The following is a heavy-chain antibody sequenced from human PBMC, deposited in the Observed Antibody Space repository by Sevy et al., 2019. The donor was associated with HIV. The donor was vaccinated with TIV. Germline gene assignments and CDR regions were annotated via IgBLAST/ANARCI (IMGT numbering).Heavy chain of an antibody. CDR2: ISYDGSNK. J-gene: IGHJ6*02. CDR1: GFTFSSYG. V-gene: IGHV3-30*18. CDR3: AKEGVAVAVTEGYYYYYYGMDV. Sequence: GGSLRLSCAASGFTFSSYGMHWVRQAPGKGLEWVAVISYDGSNKYYADSVKGRFTISRDNSKNTLYLQMISLRAEDTAVYYCAKEGVAVAVTEGYYYYYYGMDVWGQGTTVTVSS. D-gene: IGHD6-19*01.